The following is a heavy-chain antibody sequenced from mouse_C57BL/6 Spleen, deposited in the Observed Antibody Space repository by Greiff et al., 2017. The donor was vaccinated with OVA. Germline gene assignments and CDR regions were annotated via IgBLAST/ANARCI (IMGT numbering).Heavy chain of an antibody. V-gene: IGHV7-3*01. CDR2: IRHKANGYTT. Sequence: DVHLVESGGGLVQPGGSLSLSCAASGFTFTDYYMSWVRQPPGKALEWLGFIRHKANGYTTEYSASVKGRFTISRDKSQSILYLQMNALRAEDSASYYGARYRLALDYGGQGTTLTVA. CDR3: ARYRLALDY. D-gene: IGHD3-3*01. CDR1: GFTFTDYY. J-gene: IGHJ2*01.